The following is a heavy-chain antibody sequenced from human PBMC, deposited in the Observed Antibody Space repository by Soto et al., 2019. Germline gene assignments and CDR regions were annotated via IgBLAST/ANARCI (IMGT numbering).Heavy chain of an antibody. J-gene: IGHJ6*02. Sequence: SETLSLTCTVSGGSISSGDYYWSWIRQPPGKGLEWIGYIYYSGSTYYNPSLKSRVTISVDTSKNQFSLKLSSVTAADTAVYYCARDARILELLGYYYGMDVWGQGTSVTVSS. CDR1: GGSISSGDYY. D-gene: IGHD1-26*01. V-gene: IGHV4-30-4*01. CDR3: ARDARILELLGYYYGMDV. CDR2: IYYSGST.